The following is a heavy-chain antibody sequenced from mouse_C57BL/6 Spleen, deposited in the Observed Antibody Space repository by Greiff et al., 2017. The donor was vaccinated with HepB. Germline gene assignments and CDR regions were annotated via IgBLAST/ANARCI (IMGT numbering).Heavy chain of an antibody. Sequence: EVKLMESGGGLVQPGGSLSLSCAASGFTFTDYYMSWVRQPPGKALEWLGFIRNKANGYTTEYSASVKGRFTITRDNSQSILYLQMNALRAEDSATYYCARDGNYVYCYYWGQGTTLTVSS. CDR2: IRNKANGYTT. CDR3: ARDGNYVYCYY. CDR1: GFTFTDYY. V-gene: IGHV7-3*01. D-gene: IGHD2-1*01. J-gene: IGHJ2*01.